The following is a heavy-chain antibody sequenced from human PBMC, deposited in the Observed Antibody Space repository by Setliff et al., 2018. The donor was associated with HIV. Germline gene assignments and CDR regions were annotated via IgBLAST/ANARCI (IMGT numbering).Heavy chain of an antibody. J-gene: IGHJ5*01. CDR1: GGSIRTSY. Sequence: SETLSLTCTVSGGSIRTSYWSWIRQPPGKGLEWIGSIIYAERANYNPSLRSRVTMSLDTSTSQVPLKLTSVTAADTAVYFCAREGLSGWFGSWGQGSLVTVSS. D-gene: IGHD1-1*01. CDR3: AREGLSGWFGS. CDR2: IIYAERA. V-gene: IGHV4-59*01.